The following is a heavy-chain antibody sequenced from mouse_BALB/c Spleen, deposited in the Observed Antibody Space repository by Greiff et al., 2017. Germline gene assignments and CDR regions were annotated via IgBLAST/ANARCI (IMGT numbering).Heavy chain of an antibody. D-gene: IGHD1-1*01. CDR1: GFTFSSFG. CDR2: ISSGSSTI. J-gene: IGHJ4*01. Sequence: EVKLVESGGGLVQPGGSRKLSCAASGFTFSSFGMHWVRQAPEKGLEWVAYISSGSSTIYYADTVKGRFTISRDNPKNTLFLQMTSLRSEDTAMYYCARLYGSIYYYAMDYWGQGTSVTVSS. V-gene: IGHV5-17*02. CDR3: ARLYGSIYYYAMDY.